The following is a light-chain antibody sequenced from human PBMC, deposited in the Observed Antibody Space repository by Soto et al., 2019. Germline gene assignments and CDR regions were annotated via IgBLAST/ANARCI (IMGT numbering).Light chain of an antibody. CDR2: EVS. V-gene: IGLV2-8*01. CDR1: SSDVGGNNF. J-gene: IGLJ1*01. Sequence: QSVLTQPPSASGSPGQSVTISCTGTSSDVGGNNFVSWYQQHPGKAPKLMIYEVSKRPSGVPDRFSGSKSGNTASLTVSGLQAEDGADYYCSSYAGSNNYVFGTGTKLTVL. CDR3: SSYAGSNNYV.